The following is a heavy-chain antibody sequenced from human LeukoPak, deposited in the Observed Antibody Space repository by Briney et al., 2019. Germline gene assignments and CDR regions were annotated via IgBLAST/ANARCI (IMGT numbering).Heavy chain of an antibody. V-gene: IGHV1-69*13. J-gene: IGHJ6*04. CDR1: GGTFSSYA. D-gene: IGHD2-15*01. CDR2: IIPIFGTA. Sequence: SVKVSCKASGGTFSSYAISWVRQATGQGLEWMGGIIPIFGTANYAQKFQGRVTITADESTSTAYMELSSLRSEDTAVYYCAVARTEYCSGGSCYFLYGMDVWGKGTTVTVSS. CDR3: AVARTEYCSGGSCYFLYGMDV.